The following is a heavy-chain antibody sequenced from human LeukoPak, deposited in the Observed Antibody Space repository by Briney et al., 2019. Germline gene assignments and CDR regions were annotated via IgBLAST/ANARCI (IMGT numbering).Heavy chain of an antibody. Sequence: PSETLSLTCSVSGGSISSHYWSWIRQPPGKGLEWIGEINHSGSTNYNPSLKSRVTISVDTSKNQSSLKLSSVTAADTAVYYCARAPGTYDSSGYTHDYWGQGTLVTVSS. D-gene: IGHD3-22*01. J-gene: IGHJ4*02. CDR3: ARAPGTYDSSGYTHDY. V-gene: IGHV4-34*01. CDR2: INHSGST. CDR1: GGSISSHY.